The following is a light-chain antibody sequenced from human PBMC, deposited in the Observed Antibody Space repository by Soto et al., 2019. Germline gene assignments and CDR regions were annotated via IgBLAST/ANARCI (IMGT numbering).Light chain of an antibody. Sequence: EIVLTQSPATLSVSPGERATLSCRASQSVSSNLAWYHQKPGQTPSLLIYGASTRATGIPARFSGSGSGTEFTLTISSLQSEDFAVYYCQQYNSWPQAFGQGTKVKIK. V-gene: IGKV3-15*01. CDR1: QSVSSN. CDR2: GAS. J-gene: IGKJ1*01. CDR3: QQYNSWPQA.